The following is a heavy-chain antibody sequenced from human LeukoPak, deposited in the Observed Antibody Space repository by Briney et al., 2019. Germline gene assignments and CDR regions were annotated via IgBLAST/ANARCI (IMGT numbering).Heavy chain of an antibody. J-gene: IGHJ4*02. CDR2: ISYDGSNK. Sequence: PGRSLRPSCAASGFTFSSYAMHWVRQAPGKGLEWVAVISYDGSNKYYADSVKGRFTISRDNSKNTLYLQMNSLRAEDTAVYYCVVGGGTILVVAPFDYWGQGTLVTVSS. CDR3: VVGGGTILVVAPFDY. CDR1: GFTFSSYA. V-gene: IGHV3-30-3*01. D-gene: IGHD2-15*01.